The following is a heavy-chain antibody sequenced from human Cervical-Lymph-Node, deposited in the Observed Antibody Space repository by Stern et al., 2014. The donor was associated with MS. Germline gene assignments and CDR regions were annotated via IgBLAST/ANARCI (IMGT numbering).Heavy chain of an antibody. CDR3: ARAAQVGEGYYYGVDV. CDR2: IYTSGST. V-gene: IGHV4-61*02. D-gene: IGHD3-10*01. CDR1: GGSITSGNYY. J-gene: IGHJ6*02. Sequence: ESGPGLVKPSQTLSLTCAVSGGSITSGNYYWSWIRQPAGKGLEWIGRIYTSGSTNYSPSLKSRVTISLDTSKNQFSLKLISVTAADTAVYYCARAAQVGEGYYYGVDVWGQGTTVTVSS.